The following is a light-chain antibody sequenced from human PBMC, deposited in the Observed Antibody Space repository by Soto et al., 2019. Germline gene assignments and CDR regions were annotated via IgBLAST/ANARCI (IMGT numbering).Light chain of an antibody. Sequence: EIVLTQSPATLSLSPGERATLSCRASQSVSSYLAWYQQKPGQAPRLLIYDASNNATGIPARFSGSGSGTDFTLTISSLEPEDFAVYYCQQRSNWPPFTFGPGTKVDIK. J-gene: IGKJ3*01. CDR1: QSVSSY. CDR2: DAS. V-gene: IGKV3-11*01. CDR3: QQRSNWPPFT.